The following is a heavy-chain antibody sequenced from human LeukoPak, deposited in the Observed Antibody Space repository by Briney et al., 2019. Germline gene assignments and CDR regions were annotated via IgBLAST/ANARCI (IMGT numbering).Heavy chain of an antibody. CDR3: ATPLDYYDRSDSHQGGD. D-gene: IGHD3-22*01. CDR2: ISYDGSNK. CDR1: GLTFSSYT. V-gene: IGHV3-30-3*01. Sequence: GRSLRLSCAASGLTFSSYTMDWVRQAPGKGLEWVAVISYDGSNKYYADSVKGRFTISRDNSKNTLYLQMNSLRAEDTAVYYCATPLDYYDRSDSHQGGDWGQGTLVTVSS. J-gene: IGHJ4*02.